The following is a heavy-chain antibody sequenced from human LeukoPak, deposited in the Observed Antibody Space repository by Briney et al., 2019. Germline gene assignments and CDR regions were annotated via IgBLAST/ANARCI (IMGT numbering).Heavy chain of an antibody. V-gene: IGHV1-2*02. CDR3: ARDKEPQLWLGTDAFDI. CDR1: GYTFTGYY. Sequence: ASVKVSCKASGYTFTGYYMHWVRQAPGQGLEWMGWINPNSGGTNYAQKFQGRVTMTRDTSISTAYMELSRLRSDDTAVYYCARDKEPQLWLGTDAFDIWGQGKMVTVSS. J-gene: IGHJ3*02. D-gene: IGHD5-18*01. CDR2: INPNSGGT.